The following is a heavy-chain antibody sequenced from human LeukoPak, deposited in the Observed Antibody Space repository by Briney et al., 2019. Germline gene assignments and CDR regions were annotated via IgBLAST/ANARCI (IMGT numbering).Heavy chain of an antibody. CDR2: INHSGST. CDR3: ARGSLVVAASYYYYMDV. CDR1: GGSFSGYY. J-gene: IGHJ6*03. D-gene: IGHD2-15*01. V-gene: IGHV4-34*01. Sequence: LETLSLTCAVYGGSFSGYYWSWIRQPPGKGLEWIGEINHSGSTNYNPSLKSRVTISVDTSKNQFSLKLSSVTAADTAVYYCARGSLVVAASYYYYMDVWGKGTTVTVSS.